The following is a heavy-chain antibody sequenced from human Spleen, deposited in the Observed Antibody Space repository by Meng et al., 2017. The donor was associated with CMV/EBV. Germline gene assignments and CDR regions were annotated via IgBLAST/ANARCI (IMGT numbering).Heavy chain of an antibody. D-gene: IGHD2/OR15-2a*01. J-gene: IGHJ6*02. Sequence: ASVKVSCKASGYTIIRYYIHWVRQAPGQGLEWMGWISAYNGNTNYAQKLQGRVTMTTDTTTSTAYMELRSLRSDDTAVYYCARMGIVLQNYYYYYGMDVWGQGTTVTVSS. CDR1: GYTIIRYY. CDR3: ARMGIVLQNYYYYYGMDV. V-gene: IGHV1-18*04. CDR2: ISAYNGNT.